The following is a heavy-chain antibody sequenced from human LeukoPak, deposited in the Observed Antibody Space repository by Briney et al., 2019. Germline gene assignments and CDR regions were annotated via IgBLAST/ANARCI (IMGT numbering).Heavy chain of an antibody. CDR3: ARAPTHYYYMDV. V-gene: IGHV1-18*01. CDR2: ISAYNGNT. Sequence: ASVKVSCKASGYTFTSYGISWVRQAPGQGLEWMGWISAYNGNTNYAQKFQGRVTMTRDTSISTAYMELSRLRSDDTAVYYCARAPTHYYYMDVWGKGTTVTVSS. J-gene: IGHJ6*03. CDR1: GYTFTSYG.